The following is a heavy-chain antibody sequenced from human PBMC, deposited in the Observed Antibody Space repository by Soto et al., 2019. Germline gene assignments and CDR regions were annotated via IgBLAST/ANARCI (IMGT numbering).Heavy chain of an antibody. J-gene: IGHJ6*03. CDR2: IYYSGST. CDR1: GGSISSYY. Sequence: SETLSLTCTVSGGSISSYYWSWIRQPPGKGLEWIGYIYYSGSTNDNPSLKSRVTISVDTSKNQFSLKLSSVTAADTAVYYCARGDYYGSGSYYYYYYYMDVWGKGTTVTVSS. D-gene: IGHD3-10*01. V-gene: IGHV4-59*01. CDR3: ARGDYYGSGSYYYYYYYMDV.